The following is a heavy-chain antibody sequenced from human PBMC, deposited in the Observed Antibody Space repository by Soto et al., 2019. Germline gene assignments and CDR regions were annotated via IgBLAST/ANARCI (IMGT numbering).Heavy chain of an antibody. J-gene: IGHJ4*02. CDR1: GGSISSGGYY. CDR2: IYYSGST. V-gene: IGHV4-31*03. D-gene: IGHD2-15*01. Sequence: SEALSLTCTVSGGSISSGGYYWSWIRQHPGKGLEWIGYIYYSGSTYYNPSLKSRVTISVDTSKNQFSLKLSSVTAADTAVYYCARDGYSKFDYSGQGTLVTVSS. CDR3: ARDGYSKFDY.